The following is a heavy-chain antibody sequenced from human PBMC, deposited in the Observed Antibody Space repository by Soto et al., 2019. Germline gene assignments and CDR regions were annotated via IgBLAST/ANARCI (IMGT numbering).Heavy chain of an antibody. D-gene: IGHD7-27*01. J-gene: IGHJ3*02. CDR3: AKDRRRTGDARRPDAFDI. CDR1: GFTFDDYA. CDR2: ISWNSGSI. Sequence: GGSLRLSCAASGFTFDDYAMHWVRQAPGKGLEWVSGISWNSGSIGYADSVKGRFTISRDNAKNSLYLQMNSLRAEDTALYYCAKDRRRTGDARRPDAFDIWGQGTMVTVSS. V-gene: IGHV3-9*01.